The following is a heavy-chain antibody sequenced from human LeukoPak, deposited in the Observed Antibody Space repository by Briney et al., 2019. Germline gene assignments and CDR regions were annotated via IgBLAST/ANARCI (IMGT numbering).Heavy chain of an antibody. V-gene: IGHV3-33*01. CDR2: IWYDGTNK. D-gene: IGHD2-15*01. CDR3: TTDLVFLHIVVVVAAQGGDY. J-gene: IGHJ4*02. Sequence: GGSLRLSCAASGFTFSSQGMHWVRQAPGKGLEWVAVIWYDGTNKYYADYVKGRFTISRDNSKNTLYLQMNSLKTEDTAVYYCTTDLVFLHIVVVVAAQGGDYWGQGTLVTVSS. CDR1: GFTFSSQG.